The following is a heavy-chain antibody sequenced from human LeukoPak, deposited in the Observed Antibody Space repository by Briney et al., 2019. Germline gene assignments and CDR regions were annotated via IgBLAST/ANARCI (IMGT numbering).Heavy chain of an antibody. J-gene: IGHJ4*02. V-gene: IGHV4-59*01. CDR2: VYHTGST. Sequence: SETLTLTCSVSGGSINNYYWSWMRQAPGKPLEWIGSVYHTGSTDYNPSLRSPVTISVDTSKNHFSLKVTSVTAEDTAIYYCTRDRLGGAVASWIPDYWGQGILVTVSS. D-gene: IGHD3-3*01. CDR1: GGSINNYY. CDR3: TRDRLGGAVASWIPDY.